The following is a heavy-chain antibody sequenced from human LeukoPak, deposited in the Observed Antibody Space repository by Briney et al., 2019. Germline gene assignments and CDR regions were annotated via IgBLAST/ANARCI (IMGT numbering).Heavy chain of an antibody. J-gene: IGHJ4*02. Sequence: ASVKVSCKASGGTFSSYAISWVRQAPGQGLEWMGGIIPIFGTANYAQKFQGRVTITADKSTSTAYMELSSLRSEDTAVYYCAREEWVAAAGTGDYWGQGTLVTVSS. D-gene: IGHD6-13*01. V-gene: IGHV1-69*06. CDR3: AREEWVAAAGTGDY. CDR2: IIPIFGTA. CDR1: GGTFSSYA.